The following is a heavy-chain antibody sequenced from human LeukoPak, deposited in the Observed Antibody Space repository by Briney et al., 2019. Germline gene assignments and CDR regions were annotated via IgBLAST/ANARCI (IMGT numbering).Heavy chain of an antibody. CDR1: GGSISSSSYY. D-gene: IGHD3-22*01. V-gene: IGHV4-39*01. CDR2: IYYSGST. CDR3: ARTTDPYYYEGGGAFDI. Sequence: SETLSLTCTVSGGSISSSSYYWGWIRQPPGKGLEWIGGIYYSGSTYYNPSLKSRVTISVDTSKNQFSLKLSSVTAADTAVYYCARTTDPYYYEGGGAFDIWGQGTMVTVSS. J-gene: IGHJ3*02.